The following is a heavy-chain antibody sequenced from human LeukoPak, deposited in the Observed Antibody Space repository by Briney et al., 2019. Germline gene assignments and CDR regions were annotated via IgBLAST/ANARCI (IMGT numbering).Heavy chain of an antibody. J-gene: IGHJ3*02. V-gene: IGHV3-30*03. Sequence: GGSLRLSCAASGFTFSSYGMHWVRQAPGKGLEWVAVISYDGSNKYYADSVKGRFTISRDNSKNTLYLQMNSLRSEDTAVYYCARDDPPEQTGYRPDGVFDIGGKGKMVTVFS. CDR1: GFTFSSYG. CDR2: ISYDGSNK. CDR3: ARDDPPEQTGYRPDGVFDI. D-gene: IGHD2-8*02.